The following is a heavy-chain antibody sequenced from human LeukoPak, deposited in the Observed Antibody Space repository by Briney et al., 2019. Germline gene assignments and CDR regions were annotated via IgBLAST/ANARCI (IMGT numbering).Heavy chain of an antibody. CDR1: GFRLNTYA. CDR3: VRDQLGDAVVIPAMDV. D-gene: IGHD3-10*01. J-gene: IGHJ6*03. CDR2: ISFDGSTK. Sequence: GGSLRLSCAASGFRLNTYAVHWVRQAPGKGLDWMATISFDGSTKYYADSVKGRLSISRDNPKNTVYLQMNGLRIEDTAVYYCVRDQLGDAVVIPAMDVWGAGTTVTVSS. V-gene: IGHV3-30-3*01.